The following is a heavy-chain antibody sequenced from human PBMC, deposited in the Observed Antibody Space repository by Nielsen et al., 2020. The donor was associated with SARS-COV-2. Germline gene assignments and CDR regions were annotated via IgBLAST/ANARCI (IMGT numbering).Heavy chain of an antibody. J-gene: IGHJ5*01. D-gene: IGHD3-22*01. CDR2: SDHSGST. Sequence: WIRQPPGKGLEWIGESDHSGSTKYNSSLKSRVTISVDKSKNQFSLKLSSVTAADTAVYYCARVAVSSGYYSTWFDPWGQGTTVTVSS. CDR3: ARVAVSSGYYSTWFDP. V-gene: IGHV4-34*01.